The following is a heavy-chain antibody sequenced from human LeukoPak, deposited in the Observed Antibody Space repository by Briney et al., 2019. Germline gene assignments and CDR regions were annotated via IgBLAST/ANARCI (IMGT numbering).Heavy chain of an antibody. J-gene: IGHJ5*02. V-gene: IGHV3-30*02. Sequence: GGSLRLSCAASGFTFSGFGMHWVRQAPGKGLEWVAFIRYDASNKYYADSVKGRFTISRDDSKSTLYLQMNSLRAEDTAVYYCATDVHPGNNWFDPWGQGTLVTVSS. CDR2: IRYDASNK. CDR1: GFTFSGFG. CDR3: ATDVHPGNNWFDP. D-gene: IGHD1-1*01.